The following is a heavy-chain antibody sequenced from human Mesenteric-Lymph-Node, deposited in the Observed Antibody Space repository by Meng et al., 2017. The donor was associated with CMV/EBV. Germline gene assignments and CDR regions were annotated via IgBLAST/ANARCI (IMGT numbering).Heavy chain of an antibody. CDR2: ISAYNGNT. D-gene: IGHD6-13*01. J-gene: IGHJ4*02. CDR3: ARELKKYSSSWYQEFDY. V-gene: IGHV1-18*01. Sequence: ASVKVSCKASGYPFTSYGISWVRQAPGQGLAWMGWISAYNGNTNYAQKFQGRVTMTRDTSISTAYMELSRLRSDDTAVYYCARELKKYSSSWYQEFDYWGQGTLVTVSS. CDR1: GYPFTSYG.